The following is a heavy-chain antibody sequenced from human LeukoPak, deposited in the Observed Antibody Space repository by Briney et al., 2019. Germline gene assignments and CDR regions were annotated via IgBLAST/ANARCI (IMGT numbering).Heavy chain of an antibody. CDR3: ATRPSYYYGSGSGWFDP. CDR1: GGSISSGDYY. CDR2: GYYSGST. D-gene: IGHD3-10*01. J-gene: IGHJ5*02. Sequence: SQTLSLTCTVSGGSISSGDYYWSWIRQAPGKDLEWIVYGYYSGSTYYNPSLNRRVTISVDTSKNQFSLTLSPVTAADTAVYSGATRPSYYYGSGSGWFDPWGQGTLVTVSS. V-gene: IGHV4-30-4*01.